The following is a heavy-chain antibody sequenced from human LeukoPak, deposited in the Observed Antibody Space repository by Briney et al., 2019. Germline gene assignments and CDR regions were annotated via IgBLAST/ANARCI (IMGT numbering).Heavy chain of an antibody. CDR2: INHSGSN. J-gene: IGHJ4*02. CDR1: RGSFSRYS. V-gene: IGHV4-34*01. Sequence: SGTLSVTRVLYRGSFSRYSWSWIRQPPRKGREWRGEINHSGSNNYHPSLKSRVTISVDTSKNQFSLKLSSVSAADTAVYYCASALYSSLVDDWGQGTLVTVSS. CDR3: ASALYSSLVDD. D-gene: IGHD6-6*01.